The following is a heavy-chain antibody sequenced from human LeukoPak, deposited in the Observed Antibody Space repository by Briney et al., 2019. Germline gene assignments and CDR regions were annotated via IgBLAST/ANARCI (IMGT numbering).Heavy chain of an antibody. Sequence: PGGSLRLSCAASGFTFSSYGMHWVRQAPGKGLEWVAVIWYDGSNKYYADSVKGRFTISRDNSKNTLYLQMNSLRAEDTAVYYCARELIPQLGVGNRDTNYYYYYGMDVWGQGTTVTVSS. D-gene: IGHD2-2*01. CDR1: GFTFSSYG. J-gene: IGHJ6*02. V-gene: IGHV3-30*19. CDR3: ARELIPQLGVGNRDTNYYYYYGMDV. CDR2: IWYDGSNK.